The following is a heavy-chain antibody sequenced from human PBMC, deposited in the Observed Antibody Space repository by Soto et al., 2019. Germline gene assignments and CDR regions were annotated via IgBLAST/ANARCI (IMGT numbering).Heavy chain of an antibody. CDR1: GYSFTSYW. Sequence: PGESLKISCKGSGYSFTSYWIGWVRQMPGKGLEWMGIIYPGDSDTRYSPSFQGQVTISADKSISTAYLQWSSLKASDTAMYYCARRPRPGPLLRGNYFDYWGQGPLVTVYS. V-gene: IGHV5-51*01. J-gene: IGHJ4*02. CDR3: ARRPRPGPLLRGNYFDY. CDR2: IYPGDSDT. D-gene: IGHD3-10*01.